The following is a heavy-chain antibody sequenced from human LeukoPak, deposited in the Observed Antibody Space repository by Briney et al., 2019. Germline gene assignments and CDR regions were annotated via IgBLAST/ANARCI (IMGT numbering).Heavy chain of an antibody. Sequence: SETLSLTCTVSGGSISNYYWSWIRQPPGKGLEWIGSFYYSGNTNYNPSLKSRLTISIDTSKNQFSLKLSSVTAADTAVYYCAKAGHCSSTSCYDSSYYYYGMDVWGQGTTVTVSS. V-gene: IGHV4-59*01. CDR1: GGSISNYY. D-gene: IGHD2-2*01. J-gene: IGHJ6*02. CDR3: AKAGHCSSTSCYDSSYYYYGMDV. CDR2: FYYSGNT.